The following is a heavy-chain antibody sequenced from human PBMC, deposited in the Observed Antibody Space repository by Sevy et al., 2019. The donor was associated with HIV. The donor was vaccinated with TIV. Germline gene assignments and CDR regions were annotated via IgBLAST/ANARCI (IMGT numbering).Heavy chain of an antibody. CDR1: GFTFSRYD. Sequence: GGSLRLSCAASGFTFSRYDMHWVRQATGKGLEWVSAISGSGGSTYYADSVKGRFTISRDNSKNTLYLQMNSLRAEDTAVYYCARHSDYGDYVRAFDIWGQGTMVTVSS. CDR2: ISGSGGST. J-gene: IGHJ3*02. CDR3: ARHSDYGDYVRAFDI. D-gene: IGHD4-17*01. V-gene: IGHV3-23*01.